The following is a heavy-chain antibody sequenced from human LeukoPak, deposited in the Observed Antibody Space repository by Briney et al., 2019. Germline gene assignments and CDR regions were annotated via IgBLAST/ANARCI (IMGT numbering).Heavy chain of an antibody. CDR1: GGSISSYY. CDR3: ARVGDTSGYYYHFDY. J-gene: IGHJ4*02. Sequence: SETLSLTCTVSGGSISSYYWGWIRQRPGKGLEWIGYIHYSGTTDYNPSLKSRVTISVDTSKNQFSLKMSSVTAADTAVFYCARVGDTSGYYYHFDYWGQGTLVTVSS. CDR2: IHYSGTT. V-gene: IGHV4-59*01. D-gene: IGHD3-22*01.